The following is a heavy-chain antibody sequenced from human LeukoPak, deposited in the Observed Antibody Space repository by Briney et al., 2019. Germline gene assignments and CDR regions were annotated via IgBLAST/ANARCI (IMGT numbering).Heavy chain of an antibody. CDR3: AKYNSGYFDY. J-gene: IGHJ4*02. CDR1: GFTFSSYR. Sequence: PGGSLRLSCAASGFTFSSYRMNWVRQAPGKGLEWVSYISSSSSTIYYADSVKGRFTISRDNSKNTLHLQMNSLRAEDTAVYYCAKYNSGYFDYWGQGTLVTVSS. V-gene: IGHV3-48*01. D-gene: IGHD5-24*01. CDR2: ISSSSSTI.